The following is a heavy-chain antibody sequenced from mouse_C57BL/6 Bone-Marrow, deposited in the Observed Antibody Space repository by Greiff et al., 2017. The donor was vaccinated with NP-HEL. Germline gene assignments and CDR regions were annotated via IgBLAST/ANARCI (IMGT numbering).Heavy chain of an antibody. CDR3: ARDNYYGSSPLAY. V-gene: IGHV5-4*01. CDR1: GFTFSSYA. CDR2: ISDGGSYT. J-gene: IGHJ3*01. D-gene: IGHD1-1*01. Sequence: VQLVESGGGLVKPGGSLKLSCAASGFTFSSYAMSWVRQTPEKRLEWVATISDGGSYTYYPDNVKGRFTISRDNAKNNLYLQMSHLKSEDTAMYYCARDNYYGSSPLAYWGQGTLVTVSA.